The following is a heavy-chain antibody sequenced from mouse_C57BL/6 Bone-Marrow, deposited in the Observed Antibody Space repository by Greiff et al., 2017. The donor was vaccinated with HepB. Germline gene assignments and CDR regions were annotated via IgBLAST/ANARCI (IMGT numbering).Heavy chain of an antibody. J-gene: IGHJ3*01. CDR1: GFNIKDDY. CDR3: TTLATLAY. V-gene: IGHV14-4*01. Sequence: VQLKQSGAELVRPGASVKLSCTASGFNIKDDYMHWVKQRPEQGLEWIGWIDPENGDTEYASKFQGKATITADTSSNTAYLQLSSLTSEDTAVYYCTTLATLAYWGQGTLVTVSA. D-gene: IGHD1-1*01. CDR2: IDPENGDT.